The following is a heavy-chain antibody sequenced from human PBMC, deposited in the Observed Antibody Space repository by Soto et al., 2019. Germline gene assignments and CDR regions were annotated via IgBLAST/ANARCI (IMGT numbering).Heavy chain of an antibody. CDR2: ISGSGGST. D-gene: IGHD2-2*02. CDR1: GFTFSSYA. CDR3: ATRPDIVVVPAAITDP. J-gene: IGHJ5*02. Sequence: GGSLRLSCAASGFTFSSYAMSWVRQAPGKGLEWVSAISGSGGSTYYADSVKGRFTISRDNSKNTLYLQMNSLRAEDTAVYYCATRPDIVVVPAAITDPWGQGTLVTVSS. V-gene: IGHV3-23*01.